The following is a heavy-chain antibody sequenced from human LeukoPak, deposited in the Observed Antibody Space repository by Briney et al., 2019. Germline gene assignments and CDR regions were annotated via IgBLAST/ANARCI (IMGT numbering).Heavy chain of an antibody. V-gene: IGHV1-3*01. CDR2: INAGNGNT. CDR1: GYTFTSYA. Sequence: GASVKVSCKASGYTFTSYAMHWERQAPGQRLEWMGWINAGNGNTKYSQKFQGRVTITRDTSASTAYMELSSLRSEDTAVYYCARAVFYRGYFDWTTGPNIPFDPWGQGTLVTVSS. J-gene: IGHJ5*02. CDR3: ARAVFYRGYFDWTTGPNIPFDP. D-gene: IGHD3-9*01.